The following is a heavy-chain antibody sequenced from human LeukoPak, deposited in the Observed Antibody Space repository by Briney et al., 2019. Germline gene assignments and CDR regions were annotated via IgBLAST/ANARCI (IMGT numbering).Heavy chain of an antibody. CDR1: GGSFSGYY. Sequence: SETLSLTCAVYGGSFSGYYWSWIRQPPGKGLEWIGEINHSGSTNYNPSLKSRDTISVDTSKNQFSLKLSSVTAADTAVYYCARGKNHWVVVPAAMGGWFDPWGQGTLVTVSS. J-gene: IGHJ5*02. D-gene: IGHD2-2*01. CDR2: INHSGST. V-gene: IGHV4-34*01. CDR3: ARGKNHWVVVPAAMGGWFDP.